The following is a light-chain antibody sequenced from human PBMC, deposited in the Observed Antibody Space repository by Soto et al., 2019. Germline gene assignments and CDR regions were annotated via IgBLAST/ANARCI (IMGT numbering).Light chain of an antibody. CDR1: QSVSSSY. Sequence: EIVFTQSPGTLSLSPGERATLSCRASQSVSSSYLAWYQQKPGQAPRLLIYGASSRATGIPDRFSGSGSGTDFTLTISXLEPEDFAVYYCQQYGSSRTFGQGTKVDNK. V-gene: IGKV3-20*01. CDR3: QQYGSSRT. J-gene: IGKJ1*01. CDR2: GAS.